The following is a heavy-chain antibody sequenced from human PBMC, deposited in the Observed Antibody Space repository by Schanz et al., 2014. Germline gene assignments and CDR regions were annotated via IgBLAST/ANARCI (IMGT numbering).Heavy chain of an antibody. CDR1: GFTFSSYG. Sequence: QVQLVESGGGVVQPGRSRRLSCDASGFTFSSYGMHWVRQSPGKGLEWVALISYDGSNKHYADSVKGRFTISRDTPKNTLYVQMNSLRVEDTALYYCAREYSSYGTVYYWGQGTLVTVSS. J-gene: IGHJ4*02. CDR2: ISYDGSNK. V-gene: IGHV3-30*03. D-gene: IGHD5-12*01. CDR3: AREYSSYGTVYY.